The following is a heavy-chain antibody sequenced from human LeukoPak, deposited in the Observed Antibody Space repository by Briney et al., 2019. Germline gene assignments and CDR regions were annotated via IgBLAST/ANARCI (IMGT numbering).Heavy chain of an antibody. CDR1: GYTFTNYA. CDR2: INADNGIS. J-gene: IGHJ4*02. CDR3: ARWGVRGGDY. D-gene: IGHD3-16*01. Sequence: ASVKVSCKASGYTFTNYALHWVRQAPGQRFEWMGWINADNGISKYSQRFQGRVTVTRDTSANTVYMELSSLRSEDTAVYYCARWGVRGGDYWGQGTLVTVSA. V-gene: IGHV1-3*01.